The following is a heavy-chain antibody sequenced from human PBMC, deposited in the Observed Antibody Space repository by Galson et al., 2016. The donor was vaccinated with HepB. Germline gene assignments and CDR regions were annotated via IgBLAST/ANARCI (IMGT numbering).Heavy chain of an antibody. CDR1: GFSFGRFG. J-gene: IGHJ6*03. Sequence: SLRLSCAASGFSFGRFGMPWVRQAPGKGLGWVSSISSSSSDIYYADSAKGRFTISRDNAKNSLYLQMNSLRAEDTAVYYCARDLIAAAGRTFYYYYYYMDVWGKGTTVTVSS. D-gene: IGHD6-13*01. V-gene: IGHV3-21*01. CDR2: ISSSSSDI. CDR3: ARDLIAAAGRTFYYYYYYMDV.